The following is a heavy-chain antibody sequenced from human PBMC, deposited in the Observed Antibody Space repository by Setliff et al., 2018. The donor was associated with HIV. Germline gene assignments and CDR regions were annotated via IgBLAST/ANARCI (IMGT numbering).Heavy chain of an antibody. Sequence: SDTLSLTCTVSGVSFSSSSYYRGWIRQPPGKGLEWIGSFYYSGSTYYNPSLKSRVTISVDTSRNQFSLRLTSVTAADTAVYYCARHSRAGDIDYWGRGTLVTVSS. D-gene: IGHD3-16*01. V-gene: IGHV4-39*01. J-gene: IGHJ4*02. CDR2: FYYSGST. CDR1: GVSFSSSSYY. CDR3: ARHSRAGDIDY.